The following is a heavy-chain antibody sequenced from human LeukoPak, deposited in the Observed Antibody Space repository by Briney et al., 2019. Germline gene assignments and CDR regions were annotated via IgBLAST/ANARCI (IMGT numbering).Heavy chain of an antibody. J-gene: IGHJ4*02. D-gene: IGHD6-19*01. V-gene: IGHV4-30-2*01. CDR1: GGPISSGGYS. Sequence: PSQTLSLTCAVSGGPISSGGYSWSWIRQPPGKGLEWIGEVNHSGSTNYNPSLKSRVTISVDTPKNQFSLKLSSVTAADTAVYYCARGQKQWQAPTGNFDYWGQGTLVTVSS. CDR3: ARGQKQWQAPTGNFDY. CDR2: VNHSGST.